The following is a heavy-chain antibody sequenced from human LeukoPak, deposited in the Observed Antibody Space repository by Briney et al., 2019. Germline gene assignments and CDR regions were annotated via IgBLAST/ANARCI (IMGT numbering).Heavy chain of an antibody. Sequence: GGSLRLSCAASGFTVSSNYMSWVRQAPGKGLEWVSIIYSGGSTYYADSVKGRFTISRDNSKNTLYLQMNSLRAEDTPVYYCARVMRGSYSFDYWGQGTLVTVSS. V-gene: IGHV3-53*01. D-gene: IGHD1-26*01. J-gene: IGHJ4*02. CDR2: IYSGGST. CDR3: ARVMRGSYSFDY. CDR1: GFTVSSNY.